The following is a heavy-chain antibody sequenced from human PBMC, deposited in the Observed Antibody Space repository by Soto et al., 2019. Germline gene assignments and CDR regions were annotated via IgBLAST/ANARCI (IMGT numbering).Heavy chain of an antibody. Sequence: EVQLLESGGGLVQPGGSLRLSCAASGFTFSSYAMSWVRQAPGKGLEWVSAISGSGGSTYYADSVKGRFTISRDNSKNTLYLQMNSLRVEDTAVYYCAKGLYDFWSGYHAYYYYGMDVWGQGTTVTVSS. CDR2: ISGSGGST. J-gene: IGHJ6*02. CDR1: GFTFSSYA. D-gene: IGHD3-3*01. CDR3: AKGLYDFWSGYHAYYYYGMDV. V-gene: IGHV3-23*01.